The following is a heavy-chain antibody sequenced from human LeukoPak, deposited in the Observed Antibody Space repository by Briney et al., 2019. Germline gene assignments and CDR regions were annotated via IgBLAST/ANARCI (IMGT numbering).Heavy chain of an antibody. Sequence: SETLSLTCTVSGGPISSYYWSWIRQPAGKGLEWIGRIYTSGSTNYNPSLKSRVTMSVDTSKNQFSLKLSSVTAADTAVYYCARDYYDSSGYRPMWYWGQGTLVTVSS. V-gene: IGHV4-4*07. CDR3: ARDYYDSSGYRPMWY. CDR2: IYTSGST. CDR1: GGPISSYY. D-gene: IGHD3-22*01. J-gene: IGHJ4*02.